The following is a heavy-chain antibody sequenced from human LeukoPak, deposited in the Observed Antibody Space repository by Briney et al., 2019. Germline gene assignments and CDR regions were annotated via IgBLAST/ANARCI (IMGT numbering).Heavy chain of an antibody. CDR2: IYLGDSDT. CDR3: ARHPSYTSGWPLDY. D-gene: IGHD6-19*01. Sequence: GESLKISCTGSGYSFTNYWIGWVRQMPGKGLEWMGIIYLGDSDTRYSPSFQGQVTISADKSISTAYLQWSSLKASDTAIYYCARHPSYTSGWPLDYWGQGTLVTVSS. CDR1: GYSFTNYW. V-gene: IGHV5-51*01. J-gene: IGHJ4*02.